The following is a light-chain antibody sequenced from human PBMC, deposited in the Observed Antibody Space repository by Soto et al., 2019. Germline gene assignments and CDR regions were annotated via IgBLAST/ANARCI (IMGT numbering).Light chain of an antibody. CDR3: AAWEDSLSGVV. CDR2: SND. Sequence: QAVVTQPPSVSGTPGQRVTIFCSGRRSNIGSNLVYWYQQLPGTAPKLLIFSNDQRPSGVPDRFSGSRSGTSASLAISGLRSEDEGDYYCAAWEDSLSGVVFGGGTKLTVL. J-gene: IGLJ2*01. CDR1: RSNIGSNL. V-gene: IGLV1-47*02.